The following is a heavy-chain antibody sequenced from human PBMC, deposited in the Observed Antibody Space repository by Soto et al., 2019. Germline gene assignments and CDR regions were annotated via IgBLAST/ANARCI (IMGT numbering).Heavy chain of an antibody. J-gene: IGHJ3*01. CDR2: LNPATGNT. CDR3: ARARHSGGPRANDDFDV. Sequence: QVQLVQSGAELKKPGASVNISCTASGFTFIDNLINGVRQAPGQGLEWMGWLNPATGNTRYSETFQGRVTISRHSSASIAYLDPLDPENEAADLYVFARARHSGGPRANDDFDVWGQGTMITVSS. CDR1: GFTFIDNL. D-gene: IGHD6-25*01. V-gene: IGHV1-3*01.